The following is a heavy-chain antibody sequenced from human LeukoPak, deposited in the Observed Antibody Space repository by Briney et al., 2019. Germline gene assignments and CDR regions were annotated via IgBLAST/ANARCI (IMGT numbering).Heavy chain of an antibody. CDR3: AKDWDSGSNPLY. CDR1: GFTFSSYA. CDR2: ISGSGGST. D-gene: IGHD1-26*01. V-gene: IGHV3-23*01. Sequence: PGGSLRLSCAASGFTFSSYAMSWVRQAPGKGLEWVSAISGSGGSTYYADSVKGRFTISRDNSKNTLYLQMNSLRAEDTAVHYCAKDWDSGSNPLYWGQGTLVTVSS. J-gene: IGHJ4*02.